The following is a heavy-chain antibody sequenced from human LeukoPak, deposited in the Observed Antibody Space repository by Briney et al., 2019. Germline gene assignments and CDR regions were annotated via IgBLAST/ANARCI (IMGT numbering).Heavy chain of an antibody. CDR3: ARVGTYYYYGMDV. CDR1: GGSFSGYY. V-gene: IGHV4-34*01. Sequence: SETLSLTCAVYGGSFSGYYWSWIRQPPGKGLEWIGEINHSGSTNYNPSPKSRVTTSVDTSKNQFSLKLSSVTAADTAVYYCARVGTYYYYGMDVWGQGTTVTVSS. CDR2: INHSGST. J-gene: IGHJ6*02.